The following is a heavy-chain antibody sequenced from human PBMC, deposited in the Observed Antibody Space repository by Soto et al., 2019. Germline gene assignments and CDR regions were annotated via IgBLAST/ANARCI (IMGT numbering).Heavy chain of an antibody. D-gene: IGHD6-13*01. CDR3: AAGEASSRNLAPYYLDF. V-gene: IGHV4-59*01. J-gene: IGHJ4*02. CDR2: IHYSGATSFFP. Sequence: PSETLSLTCTVSGGSMRNYFWTWIRQPPGKGLEWIGYIHYSGATSFFPSYNPSLRGRVTISEDTSKNQFSLKFLSVTTADTAVYFCAAGEASSRNLAPYYLDFWGQGTLVTV. CDR1: GGSMRNYF.